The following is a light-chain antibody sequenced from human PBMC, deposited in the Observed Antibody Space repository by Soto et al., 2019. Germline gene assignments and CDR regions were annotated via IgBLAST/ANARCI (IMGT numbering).Light chain of an antibody. Sequence: QSALTQPPSVSGSPGQSVTISCTGTSSNIGGYNDVSWYQQHPGKAPELMIYDVSNRPSGVSNRFSGSKSGNTASLTISGLQSEDEADYYCSSYTSSSTLRVFGGGTKLTVL. CDR3: SSYTSSSTLRV. V-gene: IGLV2-14*01. CDR1: SSNIGGYND. CDR2: DVS. J-gene: IGLJ2*01.